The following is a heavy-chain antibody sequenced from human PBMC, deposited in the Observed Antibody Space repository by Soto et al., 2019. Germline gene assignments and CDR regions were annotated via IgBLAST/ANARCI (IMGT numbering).Heavy chain of an antibody. CDR2: INPSGGST. D-gene: IGHD4-17*01. Sequence: GASVKVSCKASGYTFTSYGISWVRQAPGQGFEWMGIINPSGGSTSYAQKFQGRVTMTRDTSTSTVYMELSSLRSEDTAVYFCARELDPYYGGNSLSLDYWGQGTLVTVSS. CDR3: ARELDPYYGGNSLSLDY. V-gene: IGHV1-46*01. J-gene: IGHJ4*02. CDR1: GYTFTSYG.